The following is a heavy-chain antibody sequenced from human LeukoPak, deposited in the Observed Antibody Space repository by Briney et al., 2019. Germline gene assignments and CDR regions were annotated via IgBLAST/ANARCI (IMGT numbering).Heavy chain of an antibody. D-gene: IGHD6-19*01. CDR3: ARFIAVAGKGYFDY. CDR1: GGSISSGGYY. CDR2: IYYSGST. Sequence: SETLSLTCTVSGGSISSGGYYWSWIRQHPGKGLEWIGYIYYSGSTYYNPSLKSRVTISVDTSKNQFSLKLSSVTAADTAVYYCARFIAVAGKGYFDYWGQGTLVTVSS. J-gene: IGHJ4*02. V-gene: IGHV4-31*03.